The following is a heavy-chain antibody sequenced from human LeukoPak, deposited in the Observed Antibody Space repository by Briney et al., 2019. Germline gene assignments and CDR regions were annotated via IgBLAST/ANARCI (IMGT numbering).Heavy chain of an antibody. CDR1: GDSINSYY. D-gene: IGHD2-15*01. CDR3: ARGAYCSDAGGSFFDY. CDR2: IYSSGST. J-gene: IGHJ4*02. Sequence: PSETLSLTCTVSGDSINSYYWNWIRQPAGQGLEWIGRIYSSGSTNYNPSLTSRFTRSLRMSKNHLSLTQISVTAADTAVYYCARGAYCSDAGGSFFDYWGQGTLVTVSS. V-gene: IGHV4-4*07.